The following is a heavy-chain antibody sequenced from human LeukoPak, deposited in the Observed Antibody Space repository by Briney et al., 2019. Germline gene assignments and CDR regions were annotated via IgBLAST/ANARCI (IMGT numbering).Heavy chain of an antibody. J-gene: IGHJ6*03. Sequence: SETLSLTCTVSGGSISSYYWSWIRQPPGKGLEWIGYIYYSGSTNYNPSLKSRVTISVDTSKNQFSLKLSSVTAADTAVYYCARNPRDGYNEGQYYYYYYVDVWGKGTTVTVSS. CDR3: ARNPRDGYNEGQYYYYYYVDV. V-gene: IGHV4-59*01. CDR2: IYYSGST. D-gene: IGHD5-24*01. CDR1: GGSISSYY.